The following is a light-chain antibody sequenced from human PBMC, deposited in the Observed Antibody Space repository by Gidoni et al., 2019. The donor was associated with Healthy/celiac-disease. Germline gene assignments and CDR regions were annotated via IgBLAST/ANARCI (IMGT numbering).Light chain of an antibody. CDR3: QQSYSTPRT. J-gene: IGKJ4*01. CDR2: AAS. Sequence: DIQLTQSPSSLSASVGDSVTITCRASQSISSYLNWYQQKPGKAPKLLIYAASRLQSGVPSRFSGSGSGTDFTLSIIGLQPEDFATYYCQQSYSTPRTFGGXTKVEIK. CDR1: QSISSY. V-gene: IGKV1-39*01.